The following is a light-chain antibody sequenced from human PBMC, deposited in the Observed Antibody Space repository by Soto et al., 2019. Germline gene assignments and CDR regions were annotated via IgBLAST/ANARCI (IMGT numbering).Light chain of an antibody. Sequence: QSVLTQPASVSGSPGQSVTISCPGSDVGGYNYVSWYQQHPGKAPKLMIYDVSNRPSGVSNRFSGSKSGNTASLTISGLQVEDEADYYCSSYTNSNTLVFGTGTKVTVL. J-gene: IGLJ1*01. CDR3: SSYTNSNTLV. V-gene: IGLV2-14*01. CDR2: DVS. CDR1: SDVGGYNY.